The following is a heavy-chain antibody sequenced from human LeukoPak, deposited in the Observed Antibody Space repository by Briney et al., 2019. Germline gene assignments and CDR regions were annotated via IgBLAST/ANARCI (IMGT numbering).Heavy chain of an antibody. J-gene: IGHJ4*02. CDR3: ARGRLGATY. CDR2: IHHSGTT. CDR1: GGSVSRGSYY. V-gene: IGHV4-61*01. D-gene: IGHD1-26*01. Sequence: SETLSLICTVSGGSVSRGSYYWSWTRQPPGKGLEWIGYIHHSGTTNYSPSLKSRVTISVDMFKNQFFLNLTSVTAADTAVYYCARGRLGATYWGQGTLVTVSS.